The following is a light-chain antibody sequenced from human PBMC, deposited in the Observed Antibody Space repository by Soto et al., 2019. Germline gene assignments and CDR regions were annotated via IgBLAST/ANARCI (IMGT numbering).Light chain of an antibody. CDR2: AAS. CDR3: QQLNSYPYT. V-gene: IGKV1-9*01. CDR1: QGISSY. J-gene: IGKJ2*01. Sequence: DIQLTQSPSFLSASVGDRVTITCRASQGISSYLAWYQQKPGKAPKLLIYAASTLQSWVPSRFSGSGSGTEFTLTISSLQPEDFATYDGQQLNSYPYTVGQGTKLEIK.